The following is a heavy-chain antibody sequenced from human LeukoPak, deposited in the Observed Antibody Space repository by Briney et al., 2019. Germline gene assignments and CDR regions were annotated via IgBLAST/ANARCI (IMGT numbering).Heavy chain of an antibody. CDR1: GFTFTNYA. V-gene: IGHV3-23*01. CDR2: NSGSGVNT. CDR3: AKRHSYSFDY. D-gene: IGHD5-18*01. J-gene: IGHJ4*02. Sequence: GGSLRLSCAASGFTFTNYAMSWVRQAPGKGLEWVSANSGSGVNTYYADSVKGRFTISRDNSKNTLYLQMNSLRAEDTAVYYCAKRHSYSFDYWGQGTLVTVSS.